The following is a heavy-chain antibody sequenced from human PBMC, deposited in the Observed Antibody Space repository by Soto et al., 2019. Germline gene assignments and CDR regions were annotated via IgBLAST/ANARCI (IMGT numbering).Heavy chain of an antibody. CDR1: GGTFSSYA. V-gene: IGHV1-69*13. J-gene: IGHJ3*02. Sequence: GDSVNVSCKGSGGTFSSYAISWVRPAPGQGLEWMGGIIPIFGTANYAQKFQGRVTITADESTSTAYMEMSSLRSEDTAVYYCARENLSKFSCYDLNAVDIWGQRTIVTVSS. CDR3: ARENLSKFSCYDLNAVDI. D-gene: IGHD5-12*01. CDR2: IIPIFGTA.